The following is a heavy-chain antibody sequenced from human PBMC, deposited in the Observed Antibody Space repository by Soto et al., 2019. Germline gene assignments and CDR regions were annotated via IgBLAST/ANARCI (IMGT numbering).Heavy chain of an antibody. Sequence: ASVKVSCKASGGTFSSYAISWVRQAPGQGLEWMGGIIPIFGTANYAQKFQGRVTITADESTSTAYMELSSLRSEDTAVYYCAREAVAGNSFDYWGQGTPVTVSS. J-gene: IGHJ4*02. CDR3: AREAVAGNSFDY. D-gene: IGHD6-19*01. CDR2: IIPIFGTA. CDR1: GGTFSSYA. V-gene: IGHV1-69*13.